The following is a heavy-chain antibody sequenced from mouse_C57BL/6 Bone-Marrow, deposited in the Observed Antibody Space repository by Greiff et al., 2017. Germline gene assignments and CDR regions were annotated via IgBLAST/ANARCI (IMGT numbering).Heavy chain of an antibody. Sequence: EVQGVESGGGLVKPGGSLKLSCAASGFTFSSYAMSWVRQTPEKRLEWVATISDGGSYTYYPDNVKGRFTISRDNAKNNLYLQMSHLKSEDTAMYYCARDKLRYYYAMDYWGQGTSVTVSS. D-gene: IGHD2-4*01. V-gene: IGHV5-4*01. CDR2: ISDGGSYT. J-gene: IGHJ4*01. CDR3: ARDKLRYYYAMDY. CDR1: GFTFSSYA.